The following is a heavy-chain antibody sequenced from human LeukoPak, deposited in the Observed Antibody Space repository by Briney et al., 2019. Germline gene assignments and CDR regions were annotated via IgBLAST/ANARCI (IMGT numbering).Heavy chain of an antibody. CDR2: ITKSGDQT. J-gene: IGHJ3*02. D-gene: IGHD5-24*01. Sequence: GGSLRLSCVPSGITFSNSALSWVRQAPGKGLEWVSTITKSGDQTHYADSVRGLFTISRDIFKNTLYLQMNSLIAEDTAVYHCVKSAGKDGYRDVFDIWGQGTVVTVS. CDR3: VKSAGKDGYRDVFDI. V-gene: IGHV3-23*01. CDR1: GITFSNSA.